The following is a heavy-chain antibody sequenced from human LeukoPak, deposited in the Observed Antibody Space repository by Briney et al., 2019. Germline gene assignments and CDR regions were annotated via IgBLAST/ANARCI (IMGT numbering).Heavy chain of an antibody. D-gene: IGHD2-2*01. CDR3: ARHSRIVPAATAFFDY. CDR2: INHSGST. J-gene: IGHJ4*02. Sequence: SETLSLTCAVYGGSFSGYYWSWIRQPPGKGREWIGEINHSGSTNYNPSLKSRVTISVDTSKNQFSLKLSSVTAADTAVYYCARHSRIVPAATAFFDYWGQGTLVTVSS. V-gene: IGHV4-34*01. CDR1: GGSFSGYY.